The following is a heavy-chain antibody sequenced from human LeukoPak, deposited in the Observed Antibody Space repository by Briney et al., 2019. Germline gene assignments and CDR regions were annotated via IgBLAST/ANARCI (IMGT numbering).Heavy chain of an antibody. Sequence: PPETLSLTCTVSGGSLSSSSYYWGWIRQPPGKGLEWIGSIYYSGSTYYNPSLKSRVTISVDTSKNQFSLKLSSVTAADTAVYYCAIYCSSTSCYRGGYYYMDVWGKGTTVTVSS. CDR1: GGSLSSSSYY. J-gene: IGHJ6*03. CDR3: AIYCSSTSCYRGGYYYMDV. CDR2: IYYSGST. D-gene: IGHD2-2*01. V-gene: IGHV4-39*01.